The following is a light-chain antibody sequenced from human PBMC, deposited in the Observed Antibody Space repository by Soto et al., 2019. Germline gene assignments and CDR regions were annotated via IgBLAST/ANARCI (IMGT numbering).Light chain of an antibody. J-gene: IGKJ5*01. CDR3: QQYNNWPFS. CDR1: QSVSSDY. CDR2: GAS. Sequence: EIVFTQSPYTLSLSPGERARLSCRASQSVSSDYLVWYQQKPGLPPRLLIYGASRRATGIPDRFSGSGSGTDLTLTISGLQSEDSAVYFCQQYNNWPFSFGQGTRLEI. V-gene: IGKV3-20*01.